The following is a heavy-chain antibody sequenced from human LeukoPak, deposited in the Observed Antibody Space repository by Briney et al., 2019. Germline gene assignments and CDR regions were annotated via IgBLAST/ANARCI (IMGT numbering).Heavy chain of an antibody. V-gene: IGHV3-74*03. Sequence: PGGSLRLSCVASGFTFSSYWMHWVRQAPGKGLVWVSRINSDGSSTKCADSVKGRFTISRDNAKNTLYLQMNSLTAEDTAVYYCARDPYSGAYGNTYYYYMDVWGKGTTVTISS. CDR3: ARDPYSGAYGNTYYYYMDV. D-gene: IGHD1-26*01. J-gene: IGHJ6*03. CDR2: INSDGSST. CDR1: GFTFSSYW.